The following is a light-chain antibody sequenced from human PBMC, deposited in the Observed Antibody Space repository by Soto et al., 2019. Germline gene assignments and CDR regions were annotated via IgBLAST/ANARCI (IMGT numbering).Light chain of an antibody. CDR1: QRVYSN. CDR2: GAS. V-gene: IGKV3-15*01. Sequence: ILMTQSPDTLSVYPGESATLSCRASQRVYSNLAWYQQRPGQAPRLLIYGASTRATGVPARFSGRGSGTEFTLTISSLQSEDFAVYYCQQYTNWPPHTFGQGTRLENK. J-gene: IGKJ5*01. CDR3: QQYTNWPPHT.